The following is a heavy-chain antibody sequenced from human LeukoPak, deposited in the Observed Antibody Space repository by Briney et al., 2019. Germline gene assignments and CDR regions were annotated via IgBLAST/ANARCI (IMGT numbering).Heavy chain of an antibody. CDR2: IWYDGSNK. J-gene: IGHJ4*02. D-gene: IGHD6-19*01. CDR1: GFTFSSYG. Sequence: GGSLRLSCAASGFTFSSYGMHWVGQAPGKGLEWVAVIWYDGSNKYYADSVKGRFAISRDNSKNTLYLQMNSLRAEDTAVYYCARDPTRIAVAGYFDYWGQGTLVTVSS. CDR3: ARDPTRIAVAGYFDY. V-gene: IGHV3-33*01.